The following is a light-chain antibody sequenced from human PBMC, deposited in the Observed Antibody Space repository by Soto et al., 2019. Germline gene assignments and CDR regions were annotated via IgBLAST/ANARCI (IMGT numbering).Light chain of an antibody. CDR1: SSDVGRYNY. V-gene: IGLV2-14*03. J-gene: IGLJ1*01. CDR3: NSYTGTSARYV. CDR2: DVS. Sequence: SVLTQPASVSGSPGQSITISCTGTSSDVGRYNYVSWYQQHPGKAPKLIIFDVSCRPSGVSNRFSGSKSANTASLTIFGLQAEDEADYYCNSYTGTSARYVFGTGTKVTVL.